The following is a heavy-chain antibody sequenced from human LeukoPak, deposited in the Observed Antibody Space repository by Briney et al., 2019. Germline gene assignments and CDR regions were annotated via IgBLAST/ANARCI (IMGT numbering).Heavy chain of an antibody. D-gene: IGHD3-22*01. J-gene: IGHJ4*02. Sequence: ASVKVSCKASGYIFTGYYMHWVRQAPGQGLEWMGWINPNSGGTNYAQKFQGRVTMTRDTSISTAYMELSRLRSDDTAVYYCAALDYYDSSGLGLNLDYWGQGTLVTVSS. V-gene: IGHV1-2*02. CDR2: INPNSGGT. CDR3: AALDYYDSSGLGLNLDY. CDR1: GYIFTGYY.